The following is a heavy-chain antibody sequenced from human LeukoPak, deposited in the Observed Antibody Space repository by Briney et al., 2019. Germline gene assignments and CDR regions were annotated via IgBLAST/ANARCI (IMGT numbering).Heavy chain of an antibody. J-gene: IGHJ3*02. D-gene: IGHD1-26*01. Sequence: PGGSMRLSCAASGFTFSDYYMSWIRQAPGKGLEWVSYISSSGSTIYYADSVKGRFTISRDNAKNSLYLQMNSLRAEDTAVYYCARDNSGSYYPDAFDIWGQGTMVTVSS. CDR2: ISSSGSTI. CDR3: ARDNSGSYYPDAFDI. V-gene: IGHV3-11*04. CDR1: GFTFSDYY.